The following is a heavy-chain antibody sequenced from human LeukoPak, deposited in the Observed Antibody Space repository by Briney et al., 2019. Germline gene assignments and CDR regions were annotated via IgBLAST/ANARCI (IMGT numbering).Heavy chain of an antibody. Sequence: GGSLRLSCAASGFTFSSDWMHWVRQAPGKGLVWVSRINRDGSSTTYAGSVKGRFTISTDNAKNTLYLQMNSLRAEDTAVYYCARHPYDILTGPSFDYWGQGTLVTVSS. V-gene: IGHV3-74*01. CDR1: GFTFSSDW. CDR3: ARHPYDILTGPSFDY. CDR2: INRDGSST. D-gene: IGHD3-9*01. J-gene: IGHJ4*02.